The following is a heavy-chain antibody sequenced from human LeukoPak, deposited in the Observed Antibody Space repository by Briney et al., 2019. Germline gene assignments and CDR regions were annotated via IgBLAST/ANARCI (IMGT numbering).Heavy chain of an antibody. Sequence: SETLSLTCAVSGGSISSYYWSWIRQPAGKGLEWIGRIYTSGSTNYNPSLKSRVTMSVDTSKNQFSLKLSSVTAADTAVYYCARGRDDSSGYYYGSYFDYWGQGTLVTVSS. CDR1: GGSISSYY. D-gene: IGHD3-22*01. V-gene: IGHV4-4*07. J-gene: IGHJ4*02. CDR3: ARGRDDSSGYYYGSYFDY. CDR2: IYTSGST.